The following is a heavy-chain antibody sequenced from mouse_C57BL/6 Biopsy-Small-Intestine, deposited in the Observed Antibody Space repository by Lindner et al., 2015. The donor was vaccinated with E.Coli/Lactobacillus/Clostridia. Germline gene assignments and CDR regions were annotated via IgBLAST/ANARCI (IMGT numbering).Heavy chain of an antibody. J-gene: IGHJ1*03. CDR1: GYSFTGYY. CDR2: INLSTGGT. D-gene: IGHD1-1*01. V-gene: IGHV1-42*01. Sequence: VQLQESGPELVKPGASVKISCKASGYSFTGYYMNWVKQSPEKSLEWIGEINLSTGGTTYNQKFKAKATLTVDKSSSTAYMQLRSLTSEDSAVYYCARYGSSYRYFDVWGTGTTVTVSS. CDR3: ARYGSSYRYFDV.